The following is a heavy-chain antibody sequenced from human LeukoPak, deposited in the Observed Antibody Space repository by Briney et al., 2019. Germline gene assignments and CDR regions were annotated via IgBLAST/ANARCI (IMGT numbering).Heavy chain of an antibody. V-gene: IGHV4-4*02. CDR3: WLEKVVAAYFDS. CDR2: IYRTGNT. CDR1: GGSINSSNW. Sequence: SGTLSLTCAVSGGSINSSNWWSWVRQPPGKGLEWIGEIYRTGNTNYNPSLKSRVTISEDTSKNQFSLKMTSMTAADTAIYYCWLEKVVAAYFDSWGQGTLVTVSS. D-gene: IGHD2-15*01. J-gene: IGHJ4*02.